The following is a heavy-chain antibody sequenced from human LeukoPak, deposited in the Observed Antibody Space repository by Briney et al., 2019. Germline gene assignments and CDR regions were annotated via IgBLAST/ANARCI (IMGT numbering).Heavy chain of an antibody. CDR2: ISGHNGNT. V-gene: IGHV1-18*01. CDR3: ARAGWWELPRYAFDI. D-gene: IGHD1-26*01. CDR1: GYTFTTYG. Sequence: ASVQVSCKTSGYTFTTYGLSWVRQARGQGLEWMGWISGHNGNTNYAHKFQGRVSMTTDTPTRTAYMELRSLRSDDTAVYYCARAGWWELPRYAFDIWGQGTMVTVSS. J-gene: IGHJ3*02.